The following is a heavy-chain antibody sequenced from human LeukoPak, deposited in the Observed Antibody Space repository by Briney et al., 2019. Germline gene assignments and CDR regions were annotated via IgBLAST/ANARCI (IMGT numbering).Heavy chain of an antibody. J-gene: IGHJ4*02. D-gene: IGHD3-22*01. CDR1: GYTFTSYD. Sequence: GASVKVSCKASGYTFTSYDINWVRQATGQGLEWMGWINPNSGGTNYEQKFQGRVTMTRDTSISTAYMELSRLRSDDTAVYYCARDYYDSSGYTDWWGQGTLVTVSS. CDR2: INPNSGGT. CDR3: ARDYYDSSGYTDW. V-gene: IGHV1-2*02.